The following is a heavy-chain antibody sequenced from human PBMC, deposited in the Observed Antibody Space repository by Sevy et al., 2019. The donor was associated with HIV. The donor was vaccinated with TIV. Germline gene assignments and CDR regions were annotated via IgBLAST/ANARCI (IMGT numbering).Heavy chain of an antibody. V-gene: IGHV4-59*01. CDR1: GGSIHNSY. CDR3: AREYSSSETLHV. J-gene: IGHJ6*02. Sequence: SETLSLTCTVSGGSIHNSYWSWIRQSPGKGLEWIGYIHSSGSTNGNPSLKGRLTISVATSKNQFSLNLKSVTAADSGINYCAREYSSSETLHVWGQGTTVTVSS. CDR2: IHSSGST. D-gene: IGHD6-13*01.